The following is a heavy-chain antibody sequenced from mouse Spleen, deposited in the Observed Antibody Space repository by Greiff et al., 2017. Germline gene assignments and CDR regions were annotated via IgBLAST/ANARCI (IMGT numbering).Heavy chain of an antibody. V-gene: IGHV1-52*01. CDR3: ARSYDYGWFAY. CDR1: GYTFTSYW. Sequence: VQLQQPGAELVRPGSSVKLSCKASGYTFTSYWMHWVKQRPIQGLEWIGNIDPSDSETHYNQKFKDKATLTVDKSSSTAYMQLSSLTSEDSAVYYCARSYDYGWFAYWGQGTLVTVSA. J-gene: IGHJ3*01. CDR2: IDPSDSET. D-gene: IGHD2-4*01.